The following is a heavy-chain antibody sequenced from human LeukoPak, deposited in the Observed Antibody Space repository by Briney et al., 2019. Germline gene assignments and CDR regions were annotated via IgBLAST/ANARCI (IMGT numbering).Heavy chain of an antibody. CDR2: INHSGST. J-gene: IGHJ4*02. CDR3: ARRQYSGSYSFDY. CDR1: GGSFSGYY. D-gene: IGHD1-26*01. Sequence: SETLPLTCAVYGGSFSGYYWSWIRQPPGKGLEWIGEINHSGSTNYNPSLKSRATISVDTSKNHFSLKLSSVTAADTALYYCARRQYSGSYSFDYWGQGTLVTVSS. V-gene: IGHV4-34*01.